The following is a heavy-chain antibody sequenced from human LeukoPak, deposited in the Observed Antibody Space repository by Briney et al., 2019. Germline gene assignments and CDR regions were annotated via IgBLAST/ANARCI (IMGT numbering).Heavy chain of an antibody. J-gene: IGHJ4*02. D-gene: IGHD5-12*01. V-gene: IGHV3-11*04. CDR2: LSTNGATI. Sequence: PGGSLRLSCAASGFAFSDYFMTWIRQAPGQGPEWVSYLSTNGATIYYADSVKGRFTISRDNAKDPLYLQMSSLTAGGTGVYYCARATESLRAIDYWGQGTLVTVSS. CDR3: ARATESLRAIDY. CDR1: GFAFSDYF.